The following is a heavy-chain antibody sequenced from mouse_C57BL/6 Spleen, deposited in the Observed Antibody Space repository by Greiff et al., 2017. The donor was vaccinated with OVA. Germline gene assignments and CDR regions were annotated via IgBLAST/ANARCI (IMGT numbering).Heavy chain of an antibody. D-gene: IGHD2-4*01. V-gene: IGHV1-64*01. J-gene: IGHJ4*01. CDR3: ARRGDDYDDAMDY. Sequence: VQLQQPGAELVKPGASVKLSCKASGYTFTSYWMHWVKQRPGQGLEWIGMIHPNSGSTNYNEKFKGKATLTVDTSSSTAYMELHSLTSEDSAVYFCARRGDDYDDAMDYWGQGTSVTVSS. CDR1: GYTFTSYW. CDR2: IHPNSGST.